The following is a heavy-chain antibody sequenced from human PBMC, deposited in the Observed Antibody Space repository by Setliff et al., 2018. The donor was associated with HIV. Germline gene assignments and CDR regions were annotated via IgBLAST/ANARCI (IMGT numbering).Heavy chain of an antibody. D-gene: IGHD5-18*01. Sequence: ASVKVSCKASGYTLTSYAMHWVRQAPGQRLEWMGWINDGNGNTKYSQKFQGRVTITRDTSASTAYMELSNLRSKDTAVSYCARDTAMVPYYYYYMDVWGKGTTATVAS. CDR1: GYTLTSYA. J-gene: IGHJ6*03. CDR2: INDGNGNT. V-gene: IGHV1-3*01. CDR3: ARDTAMVPYYYYYMDV.